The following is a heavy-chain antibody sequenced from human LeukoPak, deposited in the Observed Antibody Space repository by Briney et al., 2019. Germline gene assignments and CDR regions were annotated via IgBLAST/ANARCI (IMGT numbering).Heavy chain of an antibody. Sequence: PGGSLRLSCAASGFTFSSYAMSWVRQAPGKGLEWVSAISGSGGSTYYADSVKGRFTISRDNAKNSLYLQMNSLRAEDTAVYYCARVGDYDILTGITDLVGMDVWGQGTTVTVSS. J-gene: IGHJ6*02. CDR1: GFTFSSYA. CDR3: ARVGDYDILTGITDLVGMDV. CDR2: ISGSGGST. D-gene: IGHD3-9*01. V-gene: IGHV3-23*01.